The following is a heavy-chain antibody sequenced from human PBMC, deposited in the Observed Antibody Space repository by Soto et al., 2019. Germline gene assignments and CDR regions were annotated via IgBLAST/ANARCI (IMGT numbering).Heavy chain of an antibody. CDR2: INAGNGNT. Sequence: ASVTVSCTSSVYTLTNYAIHWVRQANSQRPEWMGWINAGNGNTKFSQRFQGRVTITRDTSANIAYMELSSLTSEDTAVYYCAREGFCSTTSCSDAFDIWGQGTMVTVSS. V-gene: IGHV1-3*01. CDR1: VYTLTNYA. CDR3: AREGFCSTTSCSDAFDI. D-gene: IGHD2-2*01. J-gene: IGHJ3*02.